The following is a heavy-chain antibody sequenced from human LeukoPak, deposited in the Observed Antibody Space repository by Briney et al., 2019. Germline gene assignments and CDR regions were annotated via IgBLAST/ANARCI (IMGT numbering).Heavy chain of an antibody. D-gene: IGHD2-15*01. CDR1: GYSFTSYW. CDR2: IYPGDSDT. V-gene: IGHV5-51*03. Sequence: PGQTLKISCNGSGYSFTSYWIGWIRQLPGKGKELMWIIYPGDSDTRYSHSFQDQLTISADKSISTAYLQWSSLKASDTAMYYCARPGYEEEVGYWGQGTLVTVSS. J-gene: IGHJ4*02. CDR3: ARPGYEEEVGY.